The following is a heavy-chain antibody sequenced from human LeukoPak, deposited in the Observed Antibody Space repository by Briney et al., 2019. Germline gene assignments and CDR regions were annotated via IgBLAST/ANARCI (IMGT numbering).Heavy chain of an antibody. Sequence: SETLSLTCAVYGGSFSGYYWSWIRQPPGKGLEWIGSIYYSGSTYYNPSLKSRVTISVDTSKNQFSLKLSSVTAADTAVYYCARGVASGIYYYYYYYMDVWGKGTTVTVSS. V-gene: IGHV4-34*01. J-gene: IGHJ6*03. D-gene: IGHD2-15*01. CDR1: GGSFSGYY. CDR3: ARGVASGIYYYYYYYMDV. CDR2: IYYSGST.